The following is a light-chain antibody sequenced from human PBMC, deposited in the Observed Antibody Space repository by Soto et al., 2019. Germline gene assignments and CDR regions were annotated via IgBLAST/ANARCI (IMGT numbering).Light chain of an antibody. V-gene: IGKV3-11*01. CDR1: QSISS. CDR3: QQRGA. J-gene: IGKJ2*01. CDR2: DAS. Sequence: EVVLTQSPASLSLSPGERATLSWRSSQSISSLAWYQQKPGQAPRLLIYDASNRATDIPARFSGSGSGTDFTLTISSLEPEDFAVYYCQQRGAFGQGTKVEI.